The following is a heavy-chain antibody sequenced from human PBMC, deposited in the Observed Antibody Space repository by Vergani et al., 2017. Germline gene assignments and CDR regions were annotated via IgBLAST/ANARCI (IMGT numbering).Heavy chain of an antibody. CDR2: IRSKNDGGTA. J-gene: IGHJ4*02. CDR1: GIPFKNAW. D-gene: IGHD2-2*02. V-gene: IGHV3-15*01. CDR3: YTDYHDY. Sequence: EVQVVESWGGLIKPGGSLRLSCVVSGIPFKNAWINWVRQAPGKGLEWIGRIRSKNDGGTADYAAPLKGRFTISRDDSKDSAFLLVNNLKTEDTAVYFCYTDYHDYWGQGTLVTVSS.